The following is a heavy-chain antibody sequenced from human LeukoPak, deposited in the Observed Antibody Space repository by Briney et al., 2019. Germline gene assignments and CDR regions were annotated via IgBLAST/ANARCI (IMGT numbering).Heavy chain of an antibody. CDR1: GYTFTSYG. CDR2: ISAYNGNT. J-gene: IGHJ4*02. CDR3: ARDLGYCSGGSCLPPE. V-gene: IGHV1-18*01. D-gene: IGHD2-15*01. Sequence: ASVKVSCKASGYTFTSYGISWVRQAPGQGLEWMGWISAYNGNTNYAQKLQGRVTMTTDTSTSTAYMELRSLRSDDTAVYYCARDLGYCSGGSCLPPEWGQGTLVTVSS.